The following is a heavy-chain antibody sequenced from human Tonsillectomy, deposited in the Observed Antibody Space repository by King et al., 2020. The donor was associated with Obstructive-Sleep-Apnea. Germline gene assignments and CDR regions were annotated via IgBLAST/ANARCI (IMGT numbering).Heavy chain of an antibody. J-gene: IGHJ4*02. Sequence: QLQESGPGLVKPSETLSLTCTVSGGSISSYYWSWIRQPPGKGLEWIGYFYYSGSTNYNPSLTGRVTMSLDTSKNQFSLKLSSVTAADTALYYCARARIDQLHPPAAHFDYWGQGTLVTVSS. CDR2: FYYSGST. CDR3: ARARIDQLHPPAAHFDY. CDR1: GGSISSYY. D-gene: IGHD2-2*01. V-gene: IGHV4-59*01.